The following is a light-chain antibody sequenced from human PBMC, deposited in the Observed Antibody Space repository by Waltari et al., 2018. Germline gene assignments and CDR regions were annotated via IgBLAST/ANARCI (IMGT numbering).Light chain of an antibody. V-gene: IGLV2-14*01. CDR1: SSDIGGYDF. CDR2: EVT. Sequence: QSALTQTASVSGSPGQSITISCTGTSSDIGGYDFVSWYQQYPGMAPKLMIYEVTNRPSGVSGRFSGSKSGTTASLTISGLQPEDEADYYCTSYTTSTTVLFGGGTKVTVL. CDR3: TSYTTSTTVL. J-gene: IGLJ3*02.